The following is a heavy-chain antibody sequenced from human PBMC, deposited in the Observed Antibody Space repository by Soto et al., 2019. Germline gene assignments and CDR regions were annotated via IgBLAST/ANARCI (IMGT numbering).Heavy chain of an antibody. V-gene: IGHV3-30*18. CDR1: GFTFSSYG. D-gene: IGHD4-17*01. J-gene: IGHJ3*02. Sequence: QVQLVESGGGVVQPGRSLRLSCAASGFTFSSYGMHWVRQAPGKGLEWVAVISYDGSNKYYADSVKGRFTISRDNSKNTLYLQMNSLRAEDTAVYYCAKLHDYGDFGWIRTDAFDIWGQGTMVTVSS. CDR3: AKLHDYGDFGWIRTDAFDI. CDR2: ISYDGSNK.